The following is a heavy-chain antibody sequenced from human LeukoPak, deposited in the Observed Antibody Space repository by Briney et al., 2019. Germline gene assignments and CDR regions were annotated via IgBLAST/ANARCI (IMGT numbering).Heavy chain of an antibody. D-gene: IGHD6-13*01. CDR2: IYYSGST. J-gene: IGHJ6*03. CDR1: GGSISSYY. CDR3: ARWSSFYYYYMDV. Sequence: SETLSLTCTASGGSISSYYWSWIRQPPGKGLEWIGYIYYSGSTNYNPSLKSRVTISVDTSKNQFSLKLSSVTAADTAVYYCARWSSFYYYYMDVWGKGTTVTVSS. V-gene: IGHV4-59*01.